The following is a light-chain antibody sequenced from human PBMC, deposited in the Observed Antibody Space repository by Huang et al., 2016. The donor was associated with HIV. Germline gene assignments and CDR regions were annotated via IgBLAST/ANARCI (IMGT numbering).Light chain of an antibody. V-gene: IGKV4-1*01. CDR2: WAS. CDR3: QQYYHNPLT. J-gene: IGKJ4*01. Sequence: DIVMPQSPDSLTVSLGESATINCRSSQSLFFSSNQLSYLDWYQKKPGQPTKLVISWASARESGVPDRFSGSGSETHFTLTINSLQAEDVAVYYCQQYYHNPLTFGGGTKVEI. CDR1: QSLFFSSNQLSY.